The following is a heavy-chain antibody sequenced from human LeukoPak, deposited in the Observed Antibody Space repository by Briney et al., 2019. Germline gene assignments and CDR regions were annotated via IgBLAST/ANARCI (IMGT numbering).Heavy chain of an antibody. Sequence: PSETLSLTCTVSGGSISSSSYYWGWIRQPPGKGLEWIGSIYYSGSTYYNPSLKSRVTISVDTSKNQFSLKLSSVTAADTAAYYCARSLRYCTNGVCYKFPNWFDPWGQGTLVTVSS. V-gene: IGHV4-39*07. D-gene: IGHD2-8*01. J-gene: IGHJ5*02. CDR3: ARSLRYCTNGVCYKFPNWFDP. CDR1: GGSISSSSYY. CDR2: IYYSGST.